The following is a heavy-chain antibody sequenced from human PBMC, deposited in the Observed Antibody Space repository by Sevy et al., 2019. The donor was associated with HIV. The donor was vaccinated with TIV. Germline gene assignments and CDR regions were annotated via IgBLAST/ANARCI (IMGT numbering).Heavy chain of an antibody. J-gene: IGHJ5*02. CDR3: ANDYGDLPNWFDP. D-gene: IGHD4-17*01. CDR2: LSGSGGST. CDR1: GFTFSSYA. V-gene: IGHV3-23*01. Sequence: GGSLRLTCAASGFTFSSYAMSWVRRAPGKGLEWVSALSGSGGSTYYADSVKGRFTISRDNSKNTLYLQMNSLRAEDTAVYYCANDYGDLPNWFDPWGQGTLVTVSS.